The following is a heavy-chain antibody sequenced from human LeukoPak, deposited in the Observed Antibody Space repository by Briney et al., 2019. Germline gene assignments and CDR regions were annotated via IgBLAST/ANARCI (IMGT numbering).Heavy chain of an antibody. J-gene: IGHJ4*02. D-gene: IGHD3-22*01. CDR1: GFTFGNYA. CDR2: ISWNSGII. Sequence: GGSLRLSCAASGFTFGNYAMHWVRQAPGEGLEWVSGISWNSGIIGYADSVKGRFAISRDNAKNSLYLQMNSLRAEDTALYYCAKDAKYYYDSSGYLRWGQGTLVTVSS. V-gene: IGHV3-9*01. CDR3: AKDAKYYYDSSGYLR.